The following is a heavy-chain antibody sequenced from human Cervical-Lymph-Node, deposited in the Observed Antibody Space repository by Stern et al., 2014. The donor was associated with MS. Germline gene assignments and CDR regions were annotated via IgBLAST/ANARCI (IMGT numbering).Heavy chain of an antibody. CDR1: GVSISSGDYY. Sequence: QVQLVESGPRLVKPSQTLSLTCTVSGVSISSGDYYWSWIRQPPGKGLEWIGYIYYSGNTYSNPSLKSRLTISVDTSKNQFSLKLSSVTAADTAVYYCARERGYGDTFDYWGQGTLVTVSS. CDR3: ARERGYGDTFDY. J-gene: IGHJ4*02. D-gene: IGHD4-17*01. V-gene: IGHV4-30-4*01. CDR2: IYYSGNT.